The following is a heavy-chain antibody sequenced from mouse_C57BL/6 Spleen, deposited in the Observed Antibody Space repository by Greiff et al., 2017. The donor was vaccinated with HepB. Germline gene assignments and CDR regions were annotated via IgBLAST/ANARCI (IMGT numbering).Heavy chain of an antibody. CDR2: IYPGDGDT. V-gene: IGHV1-80*01. CDR3: AREGGSGYRDY. CDR1: GYAFSSYW. J-gene: IGHJ2*01. D-gene: IGHD3-2*02. Sequence: QVQLKESGAELVKPGASVKISCKASGYAFSSYWMNWVKQRPGKGLEWIGQIYPGDGDTNYNGKFKGKATLTADKSSSTAYMQLSSLTSEDSAVYFCAREGGSGYRDYWGQGTTLTVSS.